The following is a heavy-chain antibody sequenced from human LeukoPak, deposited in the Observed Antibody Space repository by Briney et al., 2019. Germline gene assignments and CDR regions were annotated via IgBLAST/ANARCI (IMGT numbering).Heavy chain of an antibody. Sequence: GGSLRLSCAASGFTFSSYGMHWVRQAPGKGLEWVAVIWYDGSNKYYADSVEGRFTISRDNSKNTLYLQMNSLRAEDTAVYYCAREAPVVTRLSTPYYYGMDVWGQGTTVTVSS. CDR2: IWYDGSNK. J-gene: IGHJ6*02. D-gene: IGHD4-23*01. CDR3: AREAPVVTRLSTPYYYGMDV. V-gene: IGHV3-33*01. CDR1: GFTFSSYG.